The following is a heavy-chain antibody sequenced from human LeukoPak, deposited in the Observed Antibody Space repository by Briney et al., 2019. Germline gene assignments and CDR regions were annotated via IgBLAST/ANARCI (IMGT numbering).Heavy chain of an antibody. CDR3: GRSAYTAIDN. Sequence: GGSLRLSCATSGFTFSSYSMNWVRQAPGKGLEWVSYIRSSSSTIYYADSVKGRFTVSRDNAKNSLYLQMNSLRAEDTAVYYCGRSAYTAIDNWGQGTLVTVSS. V-gene: IGHV3-48*01. CDR2: IRSSSSTI. J-gene: IGHJ4*02. D-gene: IGHD5-18*01. CDR1: GFTFSSYS.